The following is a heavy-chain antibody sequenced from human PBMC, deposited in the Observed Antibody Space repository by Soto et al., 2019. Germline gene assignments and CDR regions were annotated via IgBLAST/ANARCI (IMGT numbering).Heavy chain of an antibody. D-gene: IGHD6-25*01. CDR1: GGTFSSYP. CDR3: AGARAAADSCYWFDP. V-gene: IGHV1-69*02. Sequence: QVQLVQSGAEVKKPGSSVKVSCKASGGTFSSYPISWVRQAPGQGLEWMGRIIPVLNIANYAQKFQGRVTLAADKSTNTAYIELSSQRSEDTDVYYCAGARAAADSCYWFDPWGQGTLVTVSS. J-gene: IGHJ5*02. CDR2: IIPVLNIA.